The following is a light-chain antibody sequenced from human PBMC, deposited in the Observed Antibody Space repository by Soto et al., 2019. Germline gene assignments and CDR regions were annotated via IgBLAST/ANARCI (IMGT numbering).Light chain of an antibody. CDR2: DVS. J-gene: IGLJ1*01. CDR3: SSYTSSSTLYV. V-gene: IGLV2-14*01. CDR1: SSDDGGYKY. Sequence: QSALAQPASVSGSPGQSITMSCTGTSSDDGGYKYVSWYQQHPGKAPKLMIYDVSNRPSGVSNRFSGSKSGNTASLTISGLQAEDEAEYYCSSYTSSSTLYVFGTGTKLTVL.